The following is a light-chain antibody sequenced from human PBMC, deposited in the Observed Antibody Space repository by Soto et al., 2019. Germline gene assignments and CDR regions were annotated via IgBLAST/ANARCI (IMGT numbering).Light chain of an antibody. CDR2: DAS. CDR3: QKYDVVQCT. V-gene: IGKV1-33*01. Sequence: DIQLTQSPASLSASVGDRVTITCQARQDINNYLIWYQQKPGKAPDLLIYDASTLGTGVSSRLSENGSGTNCSVIINNLQPQDTDTYYCQKYDVVQCTFGQGTKLEIK. J-gene: IGKJ2*02. CDR1: QDINNY.